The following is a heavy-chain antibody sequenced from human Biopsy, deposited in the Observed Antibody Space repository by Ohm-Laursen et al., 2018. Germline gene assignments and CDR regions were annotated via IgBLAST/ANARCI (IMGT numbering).Heavy chain of an antibody. CDR2: FAPENGKT. D-gene: IGHD1-1*01. J-gene: IGHJ4*02. Sequence: ASVKVSCKVLGYILTDISMHWVRQVPGKGLEWMGGFAPENGKTVYAQNFQARVSLTEDTSTDTAYMELRSLRSEDTAVYYCAADINVWNVNYWGQGTQVTVSS. CDR3: AADINVWNVNY. V-gene: IGHV1-24*01. CDR1: GYILTDIS.